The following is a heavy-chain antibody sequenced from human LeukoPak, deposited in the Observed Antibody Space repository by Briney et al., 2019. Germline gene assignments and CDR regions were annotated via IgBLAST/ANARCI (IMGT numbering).Heavy chain of an antibody. CDR1: GFTFSSYG. V-gene: IGHV3-30*18. CDR2: ISYDGSNK. CDR3: ANPAVAGLQGDY. J-gene: IGHJ4*02. D-gene: IGHD6-19*01. Sequence: GRSLRLSCAASGFTFSSYGMHWVRQAPGKGLEWVAVISYDGSNKYYADSVKGRFTISRDNSKNTLCLQMNSLRAEDTAVYYCANPAVAGLQGDYWGQGTLVTISS.